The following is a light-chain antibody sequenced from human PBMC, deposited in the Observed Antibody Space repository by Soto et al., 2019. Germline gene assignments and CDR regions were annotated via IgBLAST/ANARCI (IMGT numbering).Light chain of an antibody. V-gene: IGLV7-43*01. CDR3: LLYYGASQPWV. Sequence: QAVVTQEPSLTVSPGRTVTLTCASSTGAVTSAYYPNWFQQKPGRAPRALIYGTDNKHSWTPARFSGSLLGGKAALTLSGVQPEDEAEYYCLLYYGASQPWVFGGGTKLTVL. CDR1: TGAVTSAYY. J-gene: IGLJ3*02. CDR2: GTD.